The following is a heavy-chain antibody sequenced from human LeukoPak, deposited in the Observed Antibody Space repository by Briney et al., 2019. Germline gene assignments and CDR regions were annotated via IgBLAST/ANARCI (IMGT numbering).Heavy chain of an antibody. V-gene: IGHV4-34*01. CDR1: GGSFSGYY. CDR2: INHSGST. CDR3: ARLVWFGTRFDY. D-gene: IGHD3-10*01. J-gene: IGHJ4*02. Sequence: SETLSLTCAVYGGSFSGYYWSWIRQTPGKGLEWIGEINHSGSTNYNPSLKSRVTISVDTSKNQFSLKLSSVTAADTAVYYCARLVWFGTRFDYWGQGTLVTVSS.